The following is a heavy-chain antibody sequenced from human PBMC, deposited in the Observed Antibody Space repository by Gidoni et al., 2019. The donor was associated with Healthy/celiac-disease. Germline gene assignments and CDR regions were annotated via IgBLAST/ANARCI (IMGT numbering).Heavy chain of an antibody. J-gene: IGHJ4*02. CDR1: GFTFSPYG. V-gene: IGHV3-30*18. D-gene: IGHD2-8*01. Sequence: QVQLVESGGGVVKPGRSLRLSCSASGFTFSPYGMHWVRQAPGKGMEWVAVISYDGSNKYYADSVKGRFTISRDNSKNTLYLQMNSLRAEDTAVYYCAKDLLEMVNDRLFDYWGQGTLVTVSS. CDR3: AKDLLEMVNDRLFDY. CDR2: ISYDGSNK.